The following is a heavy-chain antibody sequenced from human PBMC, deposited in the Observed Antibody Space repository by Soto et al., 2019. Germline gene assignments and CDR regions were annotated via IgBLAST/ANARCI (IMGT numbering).Heavy chain of an antibody. D-gene: IGHD6-19*01. CDR2: VSHDGRNT. Sequence: VQLVESGGGVVQPGRSLRLSCAASGFTFSDYAMHWVRQAPGKGLEWVAVVSHDGRNTHYADSVKGRFTISRDSSKNTVSLEMPSPRAEDTAVYYCAKGGRQWLVTSDFNYWGQGALLTVSS. CDR3: AKGGRQWLVTSDFNY. J-gene: IGHJ4*02. CDR1: GFTFSDYA. V-gene: IGHV3-30*18.